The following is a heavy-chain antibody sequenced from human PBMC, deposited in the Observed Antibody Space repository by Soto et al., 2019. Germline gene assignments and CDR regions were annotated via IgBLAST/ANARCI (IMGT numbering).Heavy chain of an antibody. D-gene: IGHD2-15*01. V-gene: IGHV1-69*08. Sequence: QVQLVQSGAEVKKPGSSVKVSCKASGGTFSTYTISWVRQAPGQGLEWMGRIIPILGTANDAQKFQGRVTITADKSASTAFMARSSLRSEDTAVYFCARSGLVTDDFDIWGQGTMVTVSS. J-gene: IGHJ3*02. CDR3: ARSGLVTDDFDI. CDR2: IIPILGTA. CDR1: GGTFSTYT.